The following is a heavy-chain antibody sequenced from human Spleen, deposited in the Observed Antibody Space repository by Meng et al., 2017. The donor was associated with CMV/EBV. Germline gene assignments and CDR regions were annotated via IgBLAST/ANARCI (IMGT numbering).Heavy chain of an antibody. CDR2: ISYDGSNK. D-gene: IGHD2-2*01. CDR3: ARGRKYQLLYWFDP. J-gene: IGHJ5*02. V-gene: IGHV3-30-3*01. Sequence: SGVTFSSYAMHWVRQAPGKGLEWVAVISYDGSNKYYADSVKGRFTISRDNSKNTLYLQMNSLRAEDTAVYYCARGRKYQLLYWFDPWGQGTLVTVSS. CDR1: GVTFSSYA.